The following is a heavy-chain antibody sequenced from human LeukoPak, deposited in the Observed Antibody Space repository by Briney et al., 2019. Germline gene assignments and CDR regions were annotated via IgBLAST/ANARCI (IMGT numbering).Heavy chain of an antibody. CDR3: ARVPGANYGSGSYPYYFDY. CDR1: GYTFTSYG. Sequence: GASVKVSCKASGYTFTSYGISWVRQAPGQGLEWMGWISAYNGNTNYAQKLQGRVTMTTDTSTSTAYMELRSLRPDDTAVYYCARVPGANYGSGSYPYYFDYWGQGTLVTVSS. V-gene: IGHV1-18*01. J-gene: IGHJ4*02. D-gene: IGHD3-10*01. CDR2: ISAYNGNT.